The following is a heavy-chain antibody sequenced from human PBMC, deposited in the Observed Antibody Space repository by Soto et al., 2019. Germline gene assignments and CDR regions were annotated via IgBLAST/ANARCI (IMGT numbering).Heavy chain of an antibody. D-gene: IGHD3-3*01. CDR3: ARGQARMSNYYDFWSGYPPDYYMDV. J-gene: IGHJ6*03. CDR1: GGSISSGGYY. V-gene: IGHV4-31*03. Sequence: QVQLQESGPGLVKPSQTLSLTCTVSGGSISSGGYYWSWIRQHPGKGLEWIGYIYYSGSTYYNPSLKSRVTISVDTSKNQFSLKLSSVTAADTAVYYCARGQARMSNYYDFWSGYPPDYYMDVWGKGTTVTVSS. CDR2: IYYSGST.